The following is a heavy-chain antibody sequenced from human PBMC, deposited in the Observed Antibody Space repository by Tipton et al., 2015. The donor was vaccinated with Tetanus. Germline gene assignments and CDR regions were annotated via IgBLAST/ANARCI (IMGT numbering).Heavy chain of an antibody. CDR1: GFIFGTYA. CDR3: AKDPASRGWFDP. Sequence: SLRLSCAGFGFIFGTYAMSWVRQAPGKGLEWVSGISAGGGSTYYVDSVEGRFTISRDNSKNTLYLQMNSLRAEDTAIYYCAKDPASRGWFDPWGQGTLVSVSS. V-gene: IGHV3-23*01. J-gene: IGHJ5*02. CDR2: ISAGGGST.